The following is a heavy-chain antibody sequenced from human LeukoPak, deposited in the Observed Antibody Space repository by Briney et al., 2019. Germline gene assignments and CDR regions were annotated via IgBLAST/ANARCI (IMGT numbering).Heavy chain of an antibody. V-gene: IGHV3-48*03. D-gene: IGHD3-16*01. Sequence: GGSLRLSCAASGFTFSSYEMNWVRQAPGKGLEWVSYISSSGSTIYYADSVKGRFTISRDNAKNSLYLQMNSLRAEDTAVFYCAKDRDDYVWGSYLGAFDIWGQGTMVTVSS. CDR2: ISSSGSTI. CDR3: AKDRDDYVWGSYLGAFDI. J-gene: IGHJ3*02. CDR1: GFTFSSYE.